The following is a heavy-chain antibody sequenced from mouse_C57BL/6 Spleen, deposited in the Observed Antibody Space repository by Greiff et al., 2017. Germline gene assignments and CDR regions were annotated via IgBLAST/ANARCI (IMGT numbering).Heavy chain of an antibody. CDR2: IYPGDGDT. CDR3: ARGGRDAMDY. Sequence: VQLVESGPELVKPGASVKISCKASGYAFSSSWMNWVKQRPGKGLEWIGRIYPGDGDTNYNGKFKGKATLTADKSSSTAYMQLSSLTSEDSAVYFCARGGRDAMDYWGQGTSVTVSS. J-gene: IGHJ4*01. CDR1: GYAFSSSW. V-gene: IGHV1-82*01.